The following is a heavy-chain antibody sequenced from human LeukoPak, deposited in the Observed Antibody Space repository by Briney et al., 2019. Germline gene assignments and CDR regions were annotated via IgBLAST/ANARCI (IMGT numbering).Heavy chain of an antibody. V-gene: IGHV3-30*18. D-gene: IGHD2-8*01. J-gene: IGHJ4*02. CDR3: AKDWANGDYIDH. CDR1: GFTFSDYG. Sequence: GGSLRLSCAASGFTFSDYGMHWVRQAPGKGLEWVAVISYDGTNEKYADPVKGRFTISRDNSKNTLSLQMNSLRADDTAVYYCAKDWANGDYIDHWGQGTLVTVSS. CDR2: ISYDGTNE.